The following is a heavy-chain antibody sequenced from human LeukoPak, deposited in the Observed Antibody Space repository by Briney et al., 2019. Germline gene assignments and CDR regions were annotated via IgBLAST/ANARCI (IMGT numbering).Heavy chain of an antibody. D-gene: IGHD3-10*01. CDR2: INSGGST. V-gene: IGHV3-53*01. J-gene: IGHJ4*02. Sequence: PGGSLRLSCAASGFTVSSNYVSWVRQAPGKGLEWVSVINSGGSTYYGDSVKGRFTISRDNSKNTLYLQMNSLRAEDTAVFYCARVARVRGVSDYFDYWGQGTLVTVSS. CDR1: GFTVSSNY. CDR3: ARVARVRGVSDYFDY.